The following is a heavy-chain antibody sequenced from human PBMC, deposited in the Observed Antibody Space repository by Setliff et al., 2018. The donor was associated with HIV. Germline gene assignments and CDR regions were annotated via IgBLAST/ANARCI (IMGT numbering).Heavy chain of an antibody. V-gene: IGHV4-59*01. J-gene: IGHJ1*01. CDR1: GGSISNYY. Sequence: SETLSLTCIVSGGSISNYYWGWIRQSPGKGLEWIGFIHHSGSTNYNPSLESRVTISVDTSKNQFSLNLNSVTAADTAVYYCARVPTSSWYVTTQRTKEYFHQWGQGTLVTVSS. D-gene: IGHD6-13*01. CDR3: ARVPTSSWYVTTQRTKEYFHQ. CDR2: IHHSGST.